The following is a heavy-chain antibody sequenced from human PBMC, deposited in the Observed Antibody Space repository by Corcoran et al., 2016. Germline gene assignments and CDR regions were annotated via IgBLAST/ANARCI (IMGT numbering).Heavy chain of an antibody. CDR2: IWYDGSIK. V-gene: IGHV3-33*01. J-gene: IGHJ6*02. Sequence: QVQLVESGGGVVQPGRSLRLSCAASGFTFNTYGMNWVRQAPGKGPEWVAVIWYDGSIKYYADSVKGRFTISRDNSKNTLYLQMNSLRAEDTAVYYCARIDCTGGSCRPYYYYGLDVWGQGTTVTVSS. CDR3: ARIDCTGGSCRPYYYYGLDV. CDR1: GFTFNTYG. D-gene: IGHD2-15*01.